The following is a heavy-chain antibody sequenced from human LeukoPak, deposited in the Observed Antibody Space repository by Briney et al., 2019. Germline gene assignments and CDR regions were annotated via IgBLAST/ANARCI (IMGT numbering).Heavy chain of an antibody. D-gene: IGHD5-12*01. CDR2: IYPGDSDI. V-gene: IGHV5-51*01. CDR3: ARQATANAALV. CDR1: GYKFSNYW. J-gene: IGHJ4*02. Sequence: GESLKISCKASGYKFSNYWIVWVRQLPGKGLEWMGIIYPGDSDIRYSPSFQGQVTISADKSISTAYLQWSSLKASDTAMYYCARQATANAALVWGQGTLVTVSS.